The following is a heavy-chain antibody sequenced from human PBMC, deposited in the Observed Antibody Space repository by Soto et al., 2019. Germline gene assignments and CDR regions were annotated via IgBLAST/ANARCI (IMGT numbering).Heavy chain of an antibody. CDR1: GYTFTGYY. V-gene: IGHV1-2*04. CDR3: ARSYCSGGSCHGAFDI. D-gene: IGHD2-15*01. CDR2: INPNSGGT. J-gene: IGHJ3*02. Sequence: ASVKVSCKASGYTFTGYYMHWVRQAPGQGLEWMGWINPNSGGTNYAQKFQGWVTMTRDTSISTAYMELSRLRSDDTALYYCARSYCSGGSCHGAFDIWGQGTMVTVSS.